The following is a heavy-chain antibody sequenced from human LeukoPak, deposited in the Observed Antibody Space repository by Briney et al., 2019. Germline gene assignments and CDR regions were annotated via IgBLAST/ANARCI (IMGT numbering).Heavy chain of an antibody. V-gene: IGHV3-33*08. J-gene: IGHJ4*02. Sequence: GGSLRLSCAASGFIFNMFGMHWFRQAPGKGLEWVAVIWYDGNNKYYADSVKGRFTISRDNSENTLYLQMNSLRAEDTAVYYCARDLALSIAAAGDWGQGTLVTVSS. CDR2: IWYDGNNK. CDR1: GFIFNMFG. CDR3: ARDLALSIAAAGD. D-gene: IGHD6-13*01.